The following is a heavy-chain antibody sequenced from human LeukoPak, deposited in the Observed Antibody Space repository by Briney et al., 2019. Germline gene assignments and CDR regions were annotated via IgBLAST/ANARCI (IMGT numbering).Heavy chain of an antibody. V-gene: IGHV3-11*03. CDR1: GFIFSNYY. CDR2: ISRSRGDA. J-gene: IGHJ6*02. Sequence: GGSLRLSCAASGFIFSNYYMSWIRQAPGKGLEWVSYISRSRGDANYADSVKGRFTISRDNAKNSLYLQMNSLRVEDTAVYYCARGHYGTDVWGQGTTVTVSS. CDR3: ARGHYGTDV.